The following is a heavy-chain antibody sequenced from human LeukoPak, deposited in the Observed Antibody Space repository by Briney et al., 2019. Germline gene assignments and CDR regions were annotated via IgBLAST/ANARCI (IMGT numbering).Heavy chain of an antibody. CDR2: INPNSGVT. CDR1: GYTFTGYY. J-gene: IGHJ4*02. Sequence: ASVKVSCKASGYTFTGYYMHWVRQAPGQGLDWMGWINPNSGVTTYAQKFQGRVTMTRDTSISTAYMDLSRLISDDTAVYYCTRDRCSSTSCYARPPSYHFDYWGQGTLVTVSS. V-gene: IGHV1-2*02. D-gene: IGHD2-2*01. CDR3: TRDRCSSTSCYARPPSYHFDY.